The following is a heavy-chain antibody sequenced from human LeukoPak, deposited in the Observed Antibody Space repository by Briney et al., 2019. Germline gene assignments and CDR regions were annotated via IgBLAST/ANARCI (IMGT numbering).Heavy chain of an antibody. J-gene: IGHJ1*01. CDR2: ISWNSGSI. CDR3: AKGRGYYDSSGYYYLGAGYFQH. D-gene: IGHD3-22*01. V-gene: IGHV3-9*03. CDR1: GFTFDDYA. Sequence: GGSLRLSCAASGFTFDDYAMHWVRQAPGKGLEWVSGISWNSGSIGYADSVKGRFTISRDNAKNSLYLQMNSLRAEDMALYYCAKGRGYYDSSGYYYLGAGYFQHWGQGTLVTVSS.